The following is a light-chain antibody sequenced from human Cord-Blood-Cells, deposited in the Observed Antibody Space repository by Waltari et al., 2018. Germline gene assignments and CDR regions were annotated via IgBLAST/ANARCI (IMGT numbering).Light chain of an antibody. Sequence: DIQMTQSPSSLSASVGDRVTITCPASQDISNYLNWYQQKPGKAPKLLIYDASTLETGVPSRFSGSGSGTDFTFTISSLQPEDIATYYCQQYDNLPFTFGPGTKVEIK. CDR1: QDISNY. V-gene: IGKV1-33*01. J-gene: IGKJ3*01. CDR3: QQYDNLPFT. CDR2: DAS.